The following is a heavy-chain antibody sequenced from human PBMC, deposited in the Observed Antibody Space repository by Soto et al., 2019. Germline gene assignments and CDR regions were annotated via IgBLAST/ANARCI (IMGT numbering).Heavy chain of an antibody. CDR3: AKDREGYCSSTSCLYYFDS. J-gene: IGHJ4*02. V-gene: IGHV3-23*01. CDR1: GFTFRNWA. D-gene: IGHD2-2*01. Sequence: GGSLRLSCAASGFTFRNWAMNWVRQAPGRGLEWVSTISNSGSTYYADAVKGRFTISRDISKNTLYLQMSSLRADDTALYYCAKDREGYCSSTSCLYYFDSWGQGTQVTVSS. CDR2: ISNSGST.